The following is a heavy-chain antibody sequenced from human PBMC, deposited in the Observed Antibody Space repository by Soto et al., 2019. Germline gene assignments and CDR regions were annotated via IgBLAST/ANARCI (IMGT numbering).Heavy chain of an antibody. CDR3: AKWMGFTMIVVVTPTFDY. J-gene: IGHJ4*02. CDR2: ISGSGGST. D-gene: IGHD3-22*01. CDR1: GFTFSSYA. Sequence: GGSLRLSCAASGFTFSSYAMSWVRQAPGKGLEWVSAISGSGGSTNYADSVKGRFTISRDNSKNTLYLQMNSLRAEDTAVYYCAKWMGFTMIVVVTPTFDYWGQGTLVTVSS. V-gene: IGHV3-23*01.